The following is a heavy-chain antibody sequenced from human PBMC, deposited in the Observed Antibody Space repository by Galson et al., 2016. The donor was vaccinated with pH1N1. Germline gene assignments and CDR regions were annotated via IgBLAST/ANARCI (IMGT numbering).Heavy chain of an antibody. CDR1: GGTPTFSSYG. V-gene: IGHV1-69*13. CDR3: ARGLDYYGSGYYVI. Sequence: SVKVSCKASGGTPTFSSYGISWVRQAPGQGLEWMGSIITMFGTPNYAQKFQGRLTITADASTSTAYMELSSLRSEDTAIYYCARGLDYYGSGYYVIRGQGTLVTVSS. D-gene: IGHD3-10*01. J-gene: IGHJ4*02. CDR2: IITMFGTP.